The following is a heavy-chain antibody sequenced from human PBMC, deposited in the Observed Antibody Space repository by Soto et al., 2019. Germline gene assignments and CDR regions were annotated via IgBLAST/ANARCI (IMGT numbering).Heavy chain of an antibody. CDR1: GGSISSSNW. CDR3: AGWIQLQQYYYYGMDV. J-gene: IGHJ6*02. V-gene: IGHV4-4*02. D-gene: IGHD5-18*01. Sequence: QEQLQESGPGLVKPSGTISLTCADCGGSISSSNWWSWVRQPPGMGLDWIGEIYHSGSTNYNPSLNSRVTISVDKSKNQFSLKLSSVTAADTVVYYCAGWIQLQQYYYYGMDVWGQGTTVTVSS. CDR2: IYHSGST.